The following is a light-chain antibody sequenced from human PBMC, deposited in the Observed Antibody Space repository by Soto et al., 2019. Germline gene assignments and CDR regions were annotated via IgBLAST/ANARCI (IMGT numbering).Light chain of an antibody. V-gene: IGKV1-9*01. J-gene: IGKJ4*01. CDR2: AAS. CDR3: QQLNSYPFLT. Sequence: DIQLTQSPSFLSASVGDRVTITCRASQGISSYLDWYQQNPGKAHKLLIYAASTLQSGVPSRFSGSGSGTGFTLTICSLQPEDYATYYCQQLNSYPFLTFGGGTKVEI. CDR1: QGISSY.